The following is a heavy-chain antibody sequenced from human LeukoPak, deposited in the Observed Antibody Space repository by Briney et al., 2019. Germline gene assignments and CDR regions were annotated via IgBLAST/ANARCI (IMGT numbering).Heavy chain of an antibody. Sequence: AGGSLRLSCAASGFTFSSYWMSWVRQAPGKGLEWVANIKQDGSEKYYVDSVKGRFTISRDNAKNSLYLQMNSLRAEDTAVYYCARDGSGSHYDAFDIWGQGTMVTVSS. CDR3: ARDGSGSHYDAFDI. CDR1: GFTFSSYW. J-gene: IGHJ3*02. D-gene: IGHD3-10*01. CDR2: IKQDGSEK. V-gene: IGHV3-7*01.